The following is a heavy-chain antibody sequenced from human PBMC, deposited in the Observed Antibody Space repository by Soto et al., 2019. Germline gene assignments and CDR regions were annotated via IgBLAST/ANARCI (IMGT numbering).Heavy chain of an antibody. CDR1: GGTFSNYA. J-gene: IGHJ2*01. CDR3: AQTLGLAVAGPGRFDL. V-gene: IGHV1-69*12. Sequence: QVQLVQSGAEVKKPGSSVKVSCKASGGTFSNYAISWVRQAPGQGLEWMGGITPFFGTANYAQKFQGRVTMTADESMHTAYLELSRLRSEDTAVYYCAQTLGLAVAGPGRFDLWGRGTLVTVSS. D-gene: IGHD6-19*01. CDR2: ITPFFGTA.